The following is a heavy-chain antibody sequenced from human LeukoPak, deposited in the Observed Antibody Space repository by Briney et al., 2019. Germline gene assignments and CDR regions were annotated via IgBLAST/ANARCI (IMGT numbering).Heavy chain of an antibody. J-gene: IGHJ5*02. CDR1: GFTFSSYA. CDR2: ISYDESNT. Sequence: GGSLRLSCAASGFTFSSYAMHWVRQAPGKGLEWVALISYDESNTFYADSVKGRFTISRDNAKNTLYLQMNSLKIEDTALYYCTSGAATGGWFDPWGQGSLVTVSS. D-gene: IGHD1-1*01. V-gene: IGHV3-30*04. CDR3: TSGAATGGWFDP.